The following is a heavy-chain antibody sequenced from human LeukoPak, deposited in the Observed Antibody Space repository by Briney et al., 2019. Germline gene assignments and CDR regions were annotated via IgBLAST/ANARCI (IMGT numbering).Heavy chain of an antibody. CDR1: GGSISRSSYY. J-gene: IGHJ4*02. CDR2: IYYSGTT. Sequence: SSETLSLTCTVSGGSISRSSYYWGWIRQPPGKGLEWIGSIYYSGTTYYSSSLKSRVTISVDTSKNQFSLKLSSVTAADTAVYYCARSGDGYNPPMDYWGQGTLVTVSS. CDR3: ARSGDGYNPPMDY. D-gene: IGHD5-24*01. V-gene: IGHV4-39*01.